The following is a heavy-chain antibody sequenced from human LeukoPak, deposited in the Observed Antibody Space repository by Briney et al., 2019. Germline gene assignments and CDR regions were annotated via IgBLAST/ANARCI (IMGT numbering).Heavy chain of an antibody. CDR3: ARDLGSYVDS. V-gene: IGHV3-66*01. CDR2: IYRDDRT. D-gene: IGHD5-18*01. J-gene: IGHJ5*01. CDR1: GFTFSSYS. Sequence: PGGSLRLSCAASGFTFSSYSMNWVRQAPGKGLEWVSIIYRDDRTFYADSVKDRFTISRDNSKKTLFLQMNSLRAEDTAVYYCARDLGSYVDSWGHGTLVTVSS.